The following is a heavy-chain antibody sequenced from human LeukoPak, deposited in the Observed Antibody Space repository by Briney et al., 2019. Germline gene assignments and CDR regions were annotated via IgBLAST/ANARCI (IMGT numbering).Heavy chain of an antibody. CDR1: GGSISSYY. CDR3: ARGVAYFDY. CDR2: IYYSGST. J-gene: IGHJ4*02. V-gene: IGHV4-59*01. D-gene: IGHD2-15*01. Sequence: PSETLSLTCTVSGGSISSYYWSRIRQPPGKGLEWIGYIYYSGSTNYNPSLKSRVTISVDTSKNQFSLKLSSVTAADTAVYYCARGVAYFDYWGQGTLVTVSS.